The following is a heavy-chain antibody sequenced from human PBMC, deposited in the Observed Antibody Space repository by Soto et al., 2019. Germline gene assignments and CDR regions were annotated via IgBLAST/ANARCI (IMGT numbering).Heavy chain of an antibody. Sequence: ASVKVSCKASGYTFTSYAMHWVRQAPGQRLEWMGWINAGNGNTKYSQKFQGRVTITGDTSASTAYMELSSLRSEDTAVYYCAREPMITFGGVPGWFDPWGQGTLVTVSS. V-gene: IGHV1-3*01. CDR1: GYTFTSYA. D-gene: IGHD3-16*01. CDR2: INAGNGNT. CDR3: AREPMITFGGVPGWFDP. J-gene: IGHJ5*02.